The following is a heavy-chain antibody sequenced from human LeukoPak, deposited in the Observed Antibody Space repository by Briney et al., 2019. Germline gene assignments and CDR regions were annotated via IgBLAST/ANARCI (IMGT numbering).Heavy chain of an antibody. CDR1: GGSFSSSNW. J-gene: IGHJ3*02. CDR2: IYHSGST. D-gene: IGHD2-21*01. Sequence: SETLSLTCAVSGGSFSSSNWWSWVCQPPGKGLEWIGEIYHSGSTNYNPSLKSRVTISVDKSKNQFSLKLSSVTAADTAVYYCARAPIVVELNAFDIWGQGTMVTVSS. V-gene: IGHV4-4*02. CDR3: ARAPIVVELNAFDI.